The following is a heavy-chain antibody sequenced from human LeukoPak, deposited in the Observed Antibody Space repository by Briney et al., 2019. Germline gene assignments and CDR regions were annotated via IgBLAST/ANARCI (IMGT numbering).Heavy chain of an antibody. J-gene: IGHJ4*02. CDR1: GGSISSSSYY. D-gene: IGHD2-21*02. V-gene: IGHV4-39*01. CDR2: IYYSGST. CDR3: AREAFCGGDCYSGFDY. Sequence: SETLSLTCTVSGGSISSSSYYWGWIRQPPGKGLEWIGSIYYSGSTYYNPSLKSRVTISVDTSKNQFSLKLSSVTAADTVVYYCAREAFCGGDCYSGFDYWGQGTLVTVSS.